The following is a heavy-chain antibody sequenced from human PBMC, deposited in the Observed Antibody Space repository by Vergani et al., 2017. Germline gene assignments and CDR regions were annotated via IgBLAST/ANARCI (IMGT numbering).Heavy chain of an antibody. V-gene: IGHV3-23*01. CDR3: AKDFVGAARPCCGMDV. CDR2: ISGSGGST. D-gene: IGHD6-6*01. Sequence: EVQLLESGGGLVQPGGSLRLSCAASGFTFSSYAMSWVRQAPGKGLGWVSAISGSGGSTYYADSVKGRFTISRDTSKNALYLQMNSLRAEDTAVYYCAKDFVGAARPCCGMDVWGQGTTVTVAS. J-gene: IGHJ6*02. CDR1: GFTFSSYA.